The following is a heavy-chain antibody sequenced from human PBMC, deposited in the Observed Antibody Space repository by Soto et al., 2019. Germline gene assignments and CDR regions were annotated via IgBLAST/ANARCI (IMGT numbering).Heavy chain of an antibody. CDR3: ARAPPSPRGYSYCRGNWFDP. V-gene: IGHV1-69*13. Sequence: SVKVSCKASGGTFSSYAISWVRQAPGQGLEWMGGIIPIFGTANYAQRFQGRVTITADESTSTAYMELSSLRSEDTAVYYCARAPPSPRGYSYCRGNWFDPWGQGTLVTVSS. D-gene: IGHD5-18*01. CDR2: IIPIFGTA. CDR1: GGTFSSYA. J-gene: IGHJ5*02.